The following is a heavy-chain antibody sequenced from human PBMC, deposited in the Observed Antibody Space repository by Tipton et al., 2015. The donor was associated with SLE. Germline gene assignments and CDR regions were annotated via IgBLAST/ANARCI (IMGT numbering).Heavy chain of an antibody. D-gene: IGHD5-12*01. Sequence: SLRLSCTVSGFTSTNAWMRWVRQAPGKGLEWVGRIKSKADGGTTDYVAPVKGRFTMSRDDSKNTLYLQMNSLKTEDTAVYYCIPRGYSGYWGQGTLVTVSS. CDR1: GFTSTNAW. CDR2: IKSKADGGTT. V-gene: IGHV3-15*01. J-gene: IGHJ4*02. CDR3: IPRGYSGY.